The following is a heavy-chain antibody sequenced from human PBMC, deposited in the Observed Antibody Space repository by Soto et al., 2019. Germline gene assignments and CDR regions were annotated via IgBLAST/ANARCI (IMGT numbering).Heavy chain of an antibody. V-gene: IGHV4-59*01. CDR2: IYYCGST. J-gene: IGHJ6*02. D-gene: IGHD6-13*01. CDR1: GGYIIGYC. Sequence: EPQSVRWTVSGGYIIGYCWSWIRQPPGKGLEWIGYIYYCGSTNYNPSLKSRVTISVDTSKNQSSLKLSSVTAADTAVYYCARGWADYYSGTAVRGQGPTVTVSS. CDR3: ARGWADYYSGTAV.